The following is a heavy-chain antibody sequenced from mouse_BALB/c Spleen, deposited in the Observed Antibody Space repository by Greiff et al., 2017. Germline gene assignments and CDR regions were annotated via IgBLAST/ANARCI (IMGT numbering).Heavy chain of an antibody. CDR3: ARNIYYYGSGYAMDY. CDR1: GFSLTSYG. D-gene: IGHD1-1*01. Sequence: QVHVKQSGPGLVQPSQSLSITCTVSGFSLTSYGVHWVRQSPGKGLEWLGVIWSGGSTDYNAAFISRLSISKDNSKSQVFFKMNSLQANDTAIYYCARNIYYYGSGYAMDYWGQGTSVTVSS. V-gene: IGHV2-2*02. J-gene: IGHJ4*01. CDR2: IWSGGST.